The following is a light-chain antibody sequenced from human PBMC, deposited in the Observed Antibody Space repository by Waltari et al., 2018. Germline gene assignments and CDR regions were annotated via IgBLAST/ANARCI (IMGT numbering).Light chain of an antibody. J-gene: IGLJ2*01. CDR2: GNN. CDR3: QSYDSSLSGWI. Sequence: QSVLTQPPSVSGAPGQRVTISCFGKSPEVNWYQQVPGPAPKLLIYGNNYRAQGFPARFSGSKSGTSASLAITGLQAEDEADYYCQSYDSSLSGWIFGGGTKLTVL. V-gene: IGLV1-40*01. CDR1: SPE.